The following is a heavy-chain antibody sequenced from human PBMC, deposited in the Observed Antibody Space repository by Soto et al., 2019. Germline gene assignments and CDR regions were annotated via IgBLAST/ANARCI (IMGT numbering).Heavy chain of an antibody. V-gene: IGHV3-11*01. CDR1: GFTFSDYY. CDR2: ITSDGSPI. CDR3: AGGEMSTISFDY. D-gene: IGHD1-1*01. Sequence: QVQLVESGGGLVKPGGSLRLSCAASGFTFSDYYMSWIRQAPGKGLEWVSYITSDGSPIYYADSVRGRFTIPRDSAKNSVSLQMNSLRAEDTAMYYCAGGEMSTISFDYWGQGTLVTVSS. J-gene: IGHJ4*02.